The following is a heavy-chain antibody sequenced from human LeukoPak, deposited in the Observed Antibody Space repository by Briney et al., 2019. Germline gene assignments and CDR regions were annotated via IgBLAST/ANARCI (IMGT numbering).Heavy chain of an antibody. D-gene: IGHD2-2*01. CDR1: GGSISSSTYY. Sequence: SETLSLTCTVSGGSISSSTYYWGWIRRPPGKGLEWIGSIYYSGSTYYNPSLKSRVTISVDTSKNQFSLKLSSVTAADTAVYYCATMPYYYGMDVWGQGTTVTVSS. CDR2: IYYSGST. J-gene: IGHJ6*02. CDR3: ATMPYYYGMDV. V-gene: IGHV4-39*01.